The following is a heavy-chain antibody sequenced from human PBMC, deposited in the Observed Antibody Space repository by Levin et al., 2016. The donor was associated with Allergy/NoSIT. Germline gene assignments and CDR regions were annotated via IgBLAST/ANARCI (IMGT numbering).Heavy chain of an antibody. CDR1: GFTFSNYA. CDR3: AQFAVVPIGMRNEYLQQ. D-gene: IGHD2-2*01. Sequence: GESLKISCVVSGFTFSNYAMSWVRQAPGKGLEWVSFISEDGTDTLYADSLRGRVTISRDNSKDTLFLQMSSLRADDTAVYYCAQFAVVPIGMRNEYLQQWGQGTLVTVSS. CDR2: ISEDGTDT. V-gene: IGHV3-23*01. J-gene: IGHJ1*01.